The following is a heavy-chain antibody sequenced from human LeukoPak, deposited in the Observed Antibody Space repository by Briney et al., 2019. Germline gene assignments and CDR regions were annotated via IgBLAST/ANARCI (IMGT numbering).Heavy chain of an antibody. CDR3: AREESASGSYDY. V-gene: IGHV1-2*02. CDR1: GYTFTRYY. D-gene: IGHD1-26*01. CDR2: INPNSGGT. J-gene: IGHJ4*02. Sequence: ASVKVSCKASGYTFTRYYMHWVRQAPGKGLEWMGWINPNSGGTNYAQKFQGRVTMTRDTSISTDYMELSRLRSDDTAVYYCAREESASGSYDYWGQGTLVSVSS.